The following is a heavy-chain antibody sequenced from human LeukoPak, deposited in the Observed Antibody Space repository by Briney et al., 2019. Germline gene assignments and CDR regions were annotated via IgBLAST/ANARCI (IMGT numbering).Heavy chain of an antibody. CDR1: GGSSSGDY. CDR2: INHSGST. Sequence: SETLSLTCAVYGGSSSGDYWSWIRQPPGKGLEGIGEINHSGSTNYNPSLKSRVTISIDTSKNQFSLNLSSVTAADTAVYYCASAWVRITAVGKNTWFDPWGQGTQVTVSS. J-gene: IGHJ5*02. CDR3: ASAWVRITAVGKNTWFDP. D-gene: IGHD6-13*01. V-gene: IGHV4-34*01.